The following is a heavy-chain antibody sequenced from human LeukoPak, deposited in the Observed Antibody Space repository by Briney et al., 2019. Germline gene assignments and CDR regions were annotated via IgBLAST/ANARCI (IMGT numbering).Heavy chain of an antibody. CDR2: INRSGST. Sequence: PSETLSLTCAVYGGSFSGYYWSWIRQPPGKGLEWMGEINRSGSTNYNPSLKSRVTISVDTSKNQFSLKLSSVTAADTAVYYCARAGWLRSKANANWGQGTLVTVSS. CDR1: GGSFSGYY. D-gene: IGHD5-12*01. J-gene: IGHJ4*02. V-gene: IGHV4-34*01. CDR3: ARAGWLRSKANAN.